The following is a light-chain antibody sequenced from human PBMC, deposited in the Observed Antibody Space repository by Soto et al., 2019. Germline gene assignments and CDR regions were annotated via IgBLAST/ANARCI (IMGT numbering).Light chain of an antibody. J-gene: IGKJ2*01. CDR3: HQFGSSPLAFT. CDR1: QSVSTRY. CDR2: GAS. Sequence: ESMLTQSPGTLSLSPGERATLSCRASQSVSTRYLAWYQQKPGRAPRLLIFGASIRAAGVPDRFSGSGSGTDFPLTISRLEPEASALYYCHQFGSSPLAFTFGQGTKLEI. V-gene: IGKV3-20*01.